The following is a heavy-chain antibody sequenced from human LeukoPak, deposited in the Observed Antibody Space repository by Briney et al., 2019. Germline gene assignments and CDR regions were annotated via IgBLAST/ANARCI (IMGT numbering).Heavy chain of an antibody. CDR3: ARGVYGDYDPLDYYYYGMDV. Sequence: SETLSLTCTVSGGSISSCYWSWIRQPAGKGLEWIGRIYTSGSTNYNPSLKSRVTMSVDTFKNQFSLKLSSVTAADTAVYYCARGVYGDYDPLDYYYYGMDVWGQGTTVTVSS. D-gene: IGHD4-17*01. CDR1: GGSISSCY. J-gene: IGHJ6*02. V-gene: IGHV4-4*07. CDR2: IYTSGST.